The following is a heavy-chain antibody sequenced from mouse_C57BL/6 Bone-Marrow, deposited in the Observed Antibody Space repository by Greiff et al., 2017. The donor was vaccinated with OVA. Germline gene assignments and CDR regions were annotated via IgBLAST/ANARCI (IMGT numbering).Heavy chain of an antibody. CDR2: ISSGGDYI. CDR3: TRGNSKGAY. V-gene: IGHV5-9-1*02. D-gene: IGHD2-5*01. CDR1: GFTFSSYA. Sequence: EVKLMESGEGLVKPGGSLKLSCAASGFTFSSYAMSWVRQTPEKRLEWVAYISSGGDYIYYADTVKGRFTISRDNARNTLYLQMSSLKSEDTAMYYCTRGNSKGAYWGQGTLVTVSA. J-gene: IGHJ3*01.